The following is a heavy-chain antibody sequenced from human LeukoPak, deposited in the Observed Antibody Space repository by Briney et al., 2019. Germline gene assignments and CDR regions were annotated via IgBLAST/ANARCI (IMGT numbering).Heavy chain of an antibody. Sequence: SETLSLTCTVSGGSISSYYWSWIRQPPGKGLEWIGYIYYSGSTNYKPSLKSRVTISVDTSKNQFSLKLSSVTAADTAVYYCARGFLGDYFGSGSYYVFDYWGQGTLVTVSS. CDR2: IYYSGST. J-gene: IGHJ4*02. CDR3: ARGFLGDYFGSGSYYVFDY. CDR1: GGSISSYY. D-gene: IGHD3-10*01. V-gene: IGHV4-59*01.